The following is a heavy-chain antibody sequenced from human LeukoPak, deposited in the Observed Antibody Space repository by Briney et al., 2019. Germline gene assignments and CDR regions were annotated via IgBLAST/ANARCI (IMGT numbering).Heavy chain of an antibody. V-gene: IGHV1-69*04. CDR3: VSRYDSSGYWSLGSDY. Sequence: ASVKVSCKASGGTFSSYAISWVRQAPGQGLEWMGRIIPILGIANYAQKFQGRATITADKSTSTAYMELSSLRSEDTAVYYCVSRYDSSGYWSLGSDYWGQGTLVTVSS. J-gene: IGHJ4*02. D-gene: IGHD3-22*01. CDR2: IIPILGIA. CDR1: GGTFSSYA.